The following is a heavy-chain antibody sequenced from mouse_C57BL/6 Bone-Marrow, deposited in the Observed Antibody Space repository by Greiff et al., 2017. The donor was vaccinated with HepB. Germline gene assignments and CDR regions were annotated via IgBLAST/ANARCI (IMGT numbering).Heavy chain of an antibody. Sequence: VKLMESGAELVKPGASVKISCKASGYAFSSYWMNWVKQRPGKGLERIGQIYPGDGDTNYNGKFKGEATLTADKSSSTAYMQLSSLTSEDSAVYFCARKEDGDYYAMDYWGQGTSVTVSS. J-gene: IGHJ4*01. CDR1: GYAFSSYW. CDR3: ARKEDGDYYAMDY. V-gene: IGHV1-80*01. CDR2: IYPGDGDT.